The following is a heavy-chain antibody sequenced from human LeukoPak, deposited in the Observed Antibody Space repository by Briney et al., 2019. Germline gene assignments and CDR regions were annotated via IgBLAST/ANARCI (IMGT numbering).Heavy chain of an antibody. CDR3: ARVSSTGYAVSSGLYY. J-gene: IGHJ4*02. V-gene: IGHV3-48*03. Sequence: GGSLRLSCAASGFTFSSYEMNWVRQAPGKGLEWVSYISSSGSTIYYADSVKGRFTISRDDAQNSLYLQMNSLRAEDTAVYFCARVSSTGYAVSSGLYYWGQGALVTVSS. CDR2: ISSSGSTI. CDR1: GFTFSSYE. D-gene: IGHD3-22*01.